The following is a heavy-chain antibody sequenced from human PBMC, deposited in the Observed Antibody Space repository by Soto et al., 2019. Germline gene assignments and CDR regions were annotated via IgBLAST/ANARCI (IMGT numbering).Heavy chain of an antibody. V-gene: IGHV3-33*01. CDR1: GFAFSTYA. Sequence: QVQLVESGGGVVQPGRSLRLSCAASGFAFSTYAMHWVRQAPGKGLEWAAIILYDGKNKYYADSVKGRFTISRDNSKSTLYLQMDNMRAEDTALYYCARGNKTFDPWGPGTQVTVSS. CDR2: ILYDGKNK. CDR3: ARGNKTFDP. J-gene: IGHJ5*02.